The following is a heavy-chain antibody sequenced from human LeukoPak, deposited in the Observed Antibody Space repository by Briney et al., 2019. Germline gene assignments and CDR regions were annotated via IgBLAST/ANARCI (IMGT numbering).Heavy chain of an antibody. CDR3: ARGVSMIVVVIHDWYFDL. Sequence: SETLSLTCTVSGGSISSSSYYWGWIRQPPGKGLEWIGNIYYSGRTYYNPSLKSRVTISVGTSKNQFSLKLSSVTATDTAVYYCARGVSMIVVVIHDWYFDLWGRGTLVTVSS. D-gene: IGHD3-22*01. V-gene: IGHV4-39*01. J-gene: IGHJ2*01. CDR2: IYYSGRT. CDR1: GGSISSSSYY.